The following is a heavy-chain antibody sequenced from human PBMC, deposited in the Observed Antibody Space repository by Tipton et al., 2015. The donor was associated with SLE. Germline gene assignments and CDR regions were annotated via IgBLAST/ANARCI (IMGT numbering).Heavy chain of an antibody. Sequence: TLSLTCTVSGGSISSNYWTWIRQSPGKGLEWIGSIYYSGSTYYNPSLKSRVTISLDTSKNQFSLKLSSVTAADTAVYYCAREFPLGLGYYFDSWGQGTLVTVSS. CDR2: IYYSGST. V-gene: IGHV4-59*12. D-gene: IGHD7-27*01. J-gene: IGHJ4*02. CDR1: GGSISSNY. CDR3: AREFPLGLGYYFDS.